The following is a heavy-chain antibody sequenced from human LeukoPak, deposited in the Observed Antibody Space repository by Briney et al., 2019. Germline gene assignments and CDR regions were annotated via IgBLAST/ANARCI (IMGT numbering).Heavy chain of an antibody. CDR3: ARDRASHSSGHLDY. CDR1: GFTFSSYA. CDR2: ISYDGSNK. D-gene: IGHD3-22*01. Sequence: PGGSLRLTCGASGFTFSSYAMHWVRQAPGKGLEWVAVISYDGSNKYYADSVKGRFTISRDNSKNTLYLQMNSLRAEDTAVYYCARDRASHSSGHLDYWGQGTLVTVSS. J-gene: IGHJ4*02. V-gene: IGHV3-30*04.